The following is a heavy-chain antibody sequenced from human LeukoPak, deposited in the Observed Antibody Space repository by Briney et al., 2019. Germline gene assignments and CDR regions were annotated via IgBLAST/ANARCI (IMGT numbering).Heavy chain of an antibody. CDR3: AKDSGDTSGYTFDS. CDR2: IDRDGGIT. Sequence: PGGSLRLSCAASGFIFDDYTMHWVRQVPGKGLEWVSLIDRDGGITYYTDSVKGRFTISRDNSKNSLSLQMNGLRTEDSGLYYCAKDSGDTSGYTFDSWGQGTLVTVSS. V-gene: IGHV3-43*01. J-gene: IGHJ4*02. CDR1: GFIFDDYT. D-gene: IGHD3-22*01.